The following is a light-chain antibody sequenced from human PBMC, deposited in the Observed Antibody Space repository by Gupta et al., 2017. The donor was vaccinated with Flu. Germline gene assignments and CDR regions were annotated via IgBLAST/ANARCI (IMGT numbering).Light chain of an antibody. Sequence: DVGCYNHVSWCQHHQGKTPKIIIDGVSSRPSGVSNRFSGSKSGNTASLTISGLQAEDESDYYCASYTTRTTLGAVFGTGTKVTVL. CDR1: DVGCYNH. V-gene: IGLV2-14*03. CDR2: GVS. CDR3: ASYTTRTTLGAV. J-gene: IGLJ1*01.